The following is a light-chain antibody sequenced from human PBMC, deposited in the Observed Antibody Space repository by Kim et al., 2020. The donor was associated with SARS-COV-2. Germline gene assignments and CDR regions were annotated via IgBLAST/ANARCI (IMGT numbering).Light chain of an antibody. J-gene: IGLJ2*01. CDR2: DVT. Sequence: GQSITISCTGTSSDVGAYNYVSWYQQHPGKAPKLIIFDVTNRPSGVSYRFSGSKSGNTASLTISGLQAEDEADYYCGSYTSSSTVVFGGGTQLTVL. V-gene: IGLV2-14*03. CDR3: GSYTSSSTVV. CDR1: SSDVGAYNY.